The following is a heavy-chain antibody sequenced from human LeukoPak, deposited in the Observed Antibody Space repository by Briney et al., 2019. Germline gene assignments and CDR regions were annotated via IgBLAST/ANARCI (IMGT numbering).Heavy chain of an antibody. V-gene: IGHV4-59*08. Sequence: PSETLSLTCTVSGGSISSYYWSWIRQPPGKGLEWIGYIYYSGSTNYNPSLKSRVTISVDTSKNQFSLKLSSVTAADTAVYYCARGRGGSRYFDYWGQGTLVTVSS. J-gene: IGHJ4*02. CDR2: IYYSGST. CDR1: GGSISSYY. CDR3: ARGRGGSRYFDY. D-gene: IGHD3-10*01.